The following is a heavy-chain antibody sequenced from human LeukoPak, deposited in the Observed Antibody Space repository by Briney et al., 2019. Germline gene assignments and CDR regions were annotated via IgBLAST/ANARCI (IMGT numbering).Heavy chain of an antibody. V-gene: IGHV3-9*01. CDR2: ISWNSGSI. D-gene: IGHD6-19*01. Sequence: GGSLRLSCAASGFTFSSYAMSWVRQAPGKGLEWVSGISWNSGSIGYADSVKGRFTISRDNAKNSLYLQMNSLRAEDTALYYCAKDMGYSSGWTGFDYWGQGTLVTVSS. CDR3: AKDMGYSSGWTGFDY. CDR1: GFTFSSYA. J-gene: IGHJ4*02.